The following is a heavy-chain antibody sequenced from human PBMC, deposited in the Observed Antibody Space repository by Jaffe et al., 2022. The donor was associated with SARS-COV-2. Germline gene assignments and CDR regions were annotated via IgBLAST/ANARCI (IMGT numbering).Heavy chain of an antibody. V-gene: IGHV3-7*01. CDR2: IKQDGSEK. Sequence: EVQLVESGGGLVQPGGSLRLSCAASGFTFSSYWMSWVRQAPGKGLEWVANIKQDGSEKYYVDSVKGRFTISRDNAKNSLYLQMNSLRAEDTAVYYCASQYYYGSGRHFDYWGQGTLVTVSS. CDR1: GFTFSSYW. D-gene: IGHD3-10*01. J-gene: IGHJ4*02. CDR3: ASQYYYGSGRHFDY.